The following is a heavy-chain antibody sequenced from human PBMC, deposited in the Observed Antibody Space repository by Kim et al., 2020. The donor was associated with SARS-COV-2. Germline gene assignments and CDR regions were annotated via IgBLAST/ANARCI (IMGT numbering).Heavy chain of an antibody. V-gene: IGHV2-5*01. D-gene: IGHD3-22*01. CDR3: ARHRVVALFDY. CDR2: K. J-gene: IGHJ4*02. Sequence: KRYSPSLKSRLTITKDTSKNQVVLTMTNMDPVDTATYYCARHRVVALFDYWGQGTLVTVSS.